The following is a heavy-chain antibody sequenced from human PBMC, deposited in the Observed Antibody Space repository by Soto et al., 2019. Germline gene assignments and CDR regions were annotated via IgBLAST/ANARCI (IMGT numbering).Heavy chain of an antibody. J-gene: IGHJ6*03. D-gene: IGHD2-15*01. Sequence: SETLSLTCAVSGGSISSGGYSWSWIRQPPGKGLEWIGYIYHSGSTYYNPSLKSRVTISVDRSKNQFSLKLSSVTAADTAVYYCARSRYCSGGSCYANHQYYYYMDVWGKGTTVTVSS. CDR2: IYHSGST. CDR1: GGSISSGGYS. V-gene: IGHV4-30-2*01. CDR3: ARSRYCSGGSCYANHQYYYYMDV.